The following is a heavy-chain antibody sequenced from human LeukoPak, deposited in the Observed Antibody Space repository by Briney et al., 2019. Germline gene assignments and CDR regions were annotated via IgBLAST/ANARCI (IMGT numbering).Heavy chain of an antibody. CDR2: ISSSSYI. CDR1: GFTFSSYS. CDR3: AKSYGDYLGYFDS. J-gene: IGHJ4*02. Sequence: GGSLRLSCAASGFTFSSYSMNWVRQAPGKGLEWVSSISSSSYIYYADSVKGRFTISRDNAKNSLYLQMNSLRAEDTAVYYCAKSYGDYLGYFDSWGQGTLVTVSS. V-gene: IGHV3-21*01. D-gene: IGHD4-17*01.